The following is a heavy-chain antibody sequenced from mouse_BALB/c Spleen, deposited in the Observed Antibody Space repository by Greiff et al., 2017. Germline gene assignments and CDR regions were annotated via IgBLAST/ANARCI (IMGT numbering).Heavy chain of an antibody. Sequence: ESGPGLVKPSQSLSLTCSVTGYSITSGYYWNWIRQFPGNKLEWMGYISYDGSNNYNPSLKNRISITRDTSKNQFFLKLNSVTTEDTATYYCARYDDGYFDYWGQGTTLTVSS. CDR1: GYSITSGYY. CDR3: ARYDDGYFDY. CDR2: ISYDGSN. D-gene: IGHD2-14*01. V-gene: IGHV3-6*02. J-gene: IGHJ2*01.